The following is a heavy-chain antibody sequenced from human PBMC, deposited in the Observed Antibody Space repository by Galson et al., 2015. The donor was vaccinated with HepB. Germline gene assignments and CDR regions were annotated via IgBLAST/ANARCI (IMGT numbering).Heavy chain of an antibody. CDR3: ARDGHLAARPLYYYYMDV. CDR2: IWYDGSNK. V-gene: IGHV3-33*01. J-gene: IGHJ6*03. Sequence: SLRLSCAASGFTFSSYGMHWVRQAPGKGLEWVAVIWYDGSNKYYADSVKGRFTISRDNSKNTLYLQMNSLRAEDTAVYYCARDGHLAARPLYYYYMDVWGKGTTVTVSS. CDR1: GFTFSSYG. D-gene: IGHD6-6*01.